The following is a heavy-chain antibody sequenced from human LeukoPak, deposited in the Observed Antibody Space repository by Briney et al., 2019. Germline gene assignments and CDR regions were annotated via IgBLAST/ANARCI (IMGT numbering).Heavy chain of an antibody. Sequence: GGSLRLSCAASGFTVSNNYMSWVRQAPGKGLEWVSLIYSSGSTDYADSVKGRFTISRDNSKNTLYLQMNSLRDEDTAVYYCARGGDVVGTSRSGFDIWGQGTMVTVSS. V-gene: IGHV3-53*01. CDR3: ARGGDVVGTSRSGFDI. J-gene: IGHJ3*02. CDR2: IYSSGST. CDR1: GFTVSNNY. D-gene: IGHD1-26*01.